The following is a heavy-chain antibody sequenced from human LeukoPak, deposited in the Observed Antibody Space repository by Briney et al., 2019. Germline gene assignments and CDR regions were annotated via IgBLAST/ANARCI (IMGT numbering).Heavy chain of an antibody. CDR1: GGSISSYY. V-gene: IGHV4-59*08. CDR2: IYYSGST. D-gene: IGHD6-19*01. CDR3: ARHYSSGWYYLDY. J-gene: IGHJ4*02. Sequence: SETLSLTCTVSGGSISSYYWSWIRQPPGKGLEWIGYIYYSGSTNYNPSLKSRVTISVDTSKNQFSLKLSSVTAADTAVYYCARHYSSGWYYLDYWGQGTLVTVSS.